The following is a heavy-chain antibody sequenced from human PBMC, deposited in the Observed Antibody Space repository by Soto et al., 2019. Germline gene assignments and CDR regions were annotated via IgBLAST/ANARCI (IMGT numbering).Heavy chain of an antibody. D-gene: IGHD6-13*01. CDR2: INSDGSST. Sequence: PGGSLRLSCAASGFTFSSYWMHWVRQAPGKGLVWVSRINSDGSSTSYADSVKGRFTISRDNAKNTLYLQMNSLRAEDTAVYYCKLYSSSWVVDFWGQGTQVTVSS. CDR3: KLYSSSWVVDF. V-gene: IGHV3-74*01. CDR1: GFTFSSYW. J-gene: IGHJ4*02.